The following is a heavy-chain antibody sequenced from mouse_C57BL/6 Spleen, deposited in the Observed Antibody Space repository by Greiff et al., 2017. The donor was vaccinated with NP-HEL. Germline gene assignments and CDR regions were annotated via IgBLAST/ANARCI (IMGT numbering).Heavy chain of an antibody. CDR1: GYTFPSYW. V-gene: IGHV1-55*01. CDR3: ARRDDYDEGWFAY. Sequence: QVQLQQPGAELVKPGASVKLSCKASGYTFPSYWITWVKQRPGQGLEWIGDIYPGSGSTNYNEKFKGKATLTVDTSSSTAYMQLSSLTSEDSAVYYCARRDDYDEGWFAYWGQGTLVTVSA. J-gene: IGHJ3*01. D-gene: IGHD2-4*01. CDR2: IYPGSGST.